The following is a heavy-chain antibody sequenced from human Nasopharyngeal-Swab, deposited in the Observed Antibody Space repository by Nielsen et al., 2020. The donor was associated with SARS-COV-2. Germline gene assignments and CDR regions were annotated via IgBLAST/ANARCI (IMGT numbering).Heavy chain of an antibody. CDR3: TRGSNLVVAVADY. CDR1: GPPVSSTY. Sequence: GGSLRLSCAVSGPPVSSTYMSWVRQAPGKGLVYVAGINADGSDKRYADALKGRFTISRDNAKSTAFLEMNSLSADETAVYYCTRGSNLVVAVADYWGQGTLVTLSS. D-gene: IGHD2-15*01. V-gene: IGHV3-74*01. J-gene: IGHJ4*02. CDR2: INADGSDK.